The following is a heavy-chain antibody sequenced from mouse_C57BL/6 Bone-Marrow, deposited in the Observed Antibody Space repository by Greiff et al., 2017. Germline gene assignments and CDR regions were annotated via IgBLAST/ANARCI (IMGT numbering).Heavy chain of an antibody. CDR1: GYTFTDYY. J-gene: IGHJ3*01. D-gene: IGHD1-1*01. CDR3: ARGEAGSSYPWFAY. Sequence: VQLQQSGAELVRPGASVKLSCKASGYTFTDYYINWVKQRPGQGLEWIARIYPGSGNTYYNEKFKGKATLTAEKSSSTAYMQLSSLTSEDSAVYFCARGEAGSSYPWFAYWGQGTLVTVSA. CDR2: IYPGSGNT. V-gene: IGHV1-76*01.